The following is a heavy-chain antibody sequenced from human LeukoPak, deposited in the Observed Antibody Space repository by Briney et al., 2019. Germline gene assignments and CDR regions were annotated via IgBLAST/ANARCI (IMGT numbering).Heavy chain of an antibody. CDR3: ATEILGYDSSGALGY. D-gene: IGHD3-22*01. V-gene: IGHV1-24*01. CDR2: FDPEDGET. Sequence: ASVKVSCKVSGYTLTELSMHWVRPSPGKGLEWMGGFDPEDGETIYAQKFQGRVTMTEDTSTDTAYMELSSLRSEDTAVYYCATEILGYDSSGALGYWGQGTLVTVSS. CDR1: GYTLTELS. J-gene: IGHJ4*02.